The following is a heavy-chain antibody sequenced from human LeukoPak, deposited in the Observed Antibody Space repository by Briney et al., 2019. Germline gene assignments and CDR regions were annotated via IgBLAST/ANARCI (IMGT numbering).Heavy chain of an antibody. V-gene: IGHV3-7*05. CDR1: GLTFSKYW. J-gene: IGHJ3*02. Sequence: GGSLRLSCAASGLTFSKYWMSWVRQAPGKGLEWVAIINEDGTGKYYVDSVKGRFTISRDNAENALYLQMNSLRAEDTAVYYCATDLGAYGSGTYFAFDIWGQGTMVTVSS. CDR2: INEDGTGK. CDR3: ATDLGAYGSGTYFAFDI. D-gene: IGHD3-10*01.